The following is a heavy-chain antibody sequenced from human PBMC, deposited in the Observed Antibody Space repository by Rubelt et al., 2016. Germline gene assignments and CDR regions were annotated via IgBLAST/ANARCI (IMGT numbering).Heavy chain of an antibody. CDR2: INHSGST. CDR3: ARAGIGFRDAFDI. Sequence: QVQLQQWGAGLLKPSETLSLTCAVYGGSFSGYYWSWIRPPPGKGLEWIGEINHSGSTNYNPSLKGLGTISVDTSKHQFSLKLSSVTAADTAVYYCARAGIGFRDAFDIGGQGTMVTVSS. V-gene: IGHV4-34*01. J-gene: IGHJ3*02. CDR1: GGSFSGYY.